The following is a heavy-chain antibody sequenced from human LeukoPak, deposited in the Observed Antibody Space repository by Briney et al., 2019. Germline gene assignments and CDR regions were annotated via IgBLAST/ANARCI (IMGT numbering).Heavy chain of an antibody. CDR2: IYYSGST. CDR1: GGSISSSGYY. D-gene: IGHD1-26*01. Sequence: PSETLSLTCTVSGGSISSSGYYWGWIRQPPGKGLEWIASIYYSGSTYYNPSLKSRVTIPVDTSKNQLSLKLSSLTAADTAVYCARHEYSGSYYGLSWFDPWGQGTLVTVSS. J-gene: IGHJ5*02. V-gene: IGHV4-39*01. CDR3: ARHEYSGSYYGLSWFDP.